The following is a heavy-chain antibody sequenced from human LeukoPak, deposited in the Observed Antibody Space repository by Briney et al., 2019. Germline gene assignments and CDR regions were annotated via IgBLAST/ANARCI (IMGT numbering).Heavy chain of an antibody. CDR2: SYSGGDT. Sequence: GGSLRLSCAASGFTVSRNYMSWVRQAPGKGLEWVSVSYSGGDTYYPDAVKGRFTVSRDNPKNTVYLQMNSLRAENTAVYFCARSPVLDRNDWSFADWGQGTLVTVSS. CDR3: ARSPVLDRNDWSFAD. V-gene: IGHV3-53*01. J-gene: IGHJ4*02. D-gene: IGHD1-1*01. CDR1: GFTVSRNY.